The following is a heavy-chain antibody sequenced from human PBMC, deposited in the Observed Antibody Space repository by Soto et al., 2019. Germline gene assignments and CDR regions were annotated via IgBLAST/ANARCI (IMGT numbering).Heavy chain of an antibody. CDR3: ARNGCSSTTCYNSEAPYHSMDV. V-gene: IGHV4-31*03. Sequence: QVQLQESGPGLMKPSQTLSLTCSVSGGSIRSGSYYWSWIRQHPGKALEWIGYIFHSGSTYYNPSLKSRVPMSVDMSKNQFSLKLNSVTAADTAVYYCARNGCSSTTCYNSEAPYHSMDVWGRGTTVTVSS. CDR1: GGSIRSGSYY. CDR2: IFHSGST. J-gene: IGHJ6*02. D-gene: IGHD2-2*02.